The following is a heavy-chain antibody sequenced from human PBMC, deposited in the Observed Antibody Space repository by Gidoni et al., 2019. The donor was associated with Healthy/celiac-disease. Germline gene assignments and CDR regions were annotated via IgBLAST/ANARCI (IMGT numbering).Heavy chain of an antibody. CDR1: CFTFISYE. J-gene: IGHJ1*01. CDR3: ASGSYYAYFQH. D-gene: IGHD1-26*01. CDR2: ISSSGSTI. V-gene: IGHV3-48*03. Sequence: EVQLVESGGGLVQPGGSLRLSCAGSCFTFISYEMNWVRQAPGKGLEWVSYISSSGSTIYYADSVKGRFTISRDNAKNSLYLQMNSLRAEDTAVYYCASGSYYAYFQHWGQGTLVTVSS.